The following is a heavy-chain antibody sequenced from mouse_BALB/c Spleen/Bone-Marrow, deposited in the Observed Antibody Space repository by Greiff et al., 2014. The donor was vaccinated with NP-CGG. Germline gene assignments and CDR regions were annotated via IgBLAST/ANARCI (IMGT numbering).Heavy chain of an antibody. V-gene: IGHV14-3*02. CDR2: IAPANGNT. D-gene: IGHD1-3*01. J-gene: IGHJ3*01. CDR3: ARSPGEVNY. Sequence: EVQLQQSGAELVKPGASVKLSCTASGFNTKDAYMHWVKQRPAQGLEWIGRIAPANGNTEYDPKFLDKATITADTSSNTAYLQLSSLTSEDTAVYYCARSPGEVNYWGQGTLVTVSA. CDR1: GFNTKDAY.